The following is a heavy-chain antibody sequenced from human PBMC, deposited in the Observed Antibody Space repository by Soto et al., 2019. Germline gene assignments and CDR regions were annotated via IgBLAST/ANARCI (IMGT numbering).Heavy chain of an antibody. V-gene: IGHV1-46*03. CDR2: INPSGGST. D-gene: IGHD4-17*01. Sequence: ASVKVSCKASGYTFTSYYMHWVRQAPGQGLEWMGIINPSGGSTSYAQKFQGRVTMTRDTSTSTVYMELSSLRSEDTAVYYCARGSSIRPRTKATTHKIDSWGQGTLVTVSS. CDR1: GYTFTSYY. CDR3: ARGSSIRPRTKATTHKIDS. J-gene: IGHJ4*02.